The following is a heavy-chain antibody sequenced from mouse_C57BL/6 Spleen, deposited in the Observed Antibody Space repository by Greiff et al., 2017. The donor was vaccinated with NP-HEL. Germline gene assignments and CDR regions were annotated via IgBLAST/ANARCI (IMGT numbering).Heavy chain of an antibody. Sequence: VQLQQSGAELARPGASVKLSCKASGYTFTSYGISWVKQRTGQGLEWIGEIYPRSGNTYYNEKFKGKATLTADKSSSTAYMEHRSLTSADSAVYCCARELEGDSFAYWGQGTLVTVSA. CDR1: GYTFTSYG. CDR3: ARELEGDSFAY. CDR2: IYPRSGNT. J-gene: IGHJ3*01. V-gene: IGHV1-81*01.